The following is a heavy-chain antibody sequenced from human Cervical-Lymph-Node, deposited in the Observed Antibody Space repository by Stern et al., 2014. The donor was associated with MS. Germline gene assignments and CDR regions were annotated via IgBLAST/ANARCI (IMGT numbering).Heavy chain of an antibody. V-gene: IGHV3-49*05. CDR2: IRSKAYGGTN. D-gene: IGHD3-3*01. Sequence: EVQLVESGGGLVKPGRSLRLSCSASGFTFGDYAMSWFRQAPGTGLEWVGFIRSKAYGGTNDYASSVKRRFSITRDEYKNIALLQMNSLKTEDTAVYYCTRGVTIFGVVGGAFDPWGQGTLVTVSS. CDR1: GFTFGDYA. J-gene: IGHJ5*02. CDR3: TRGVTIFGVVGGAFDP.